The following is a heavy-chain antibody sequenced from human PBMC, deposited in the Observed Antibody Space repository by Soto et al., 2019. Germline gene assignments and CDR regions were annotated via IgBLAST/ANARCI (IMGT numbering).Heavy chain of an antibody. Sequence: QVQLVQSGAEVKKPGASVKVSCKASDYTFTRNGISWVRQAPGQGLEWMGWISGYSGSTNYAQKFQGRVTMTTDTPTSTASMELRSLRSDDTAVYYCATFYGSGWPRGHLDNWGQGTLFTVSS. CDR1: DYTFTRNG. J-gene: IGHJ4*02. CDR2: ISGYSGST. D-gene: IGHD6-19*01. V-gene: IGHV1-18*01. CDR3: ATFYGSGWPRGHLDN.